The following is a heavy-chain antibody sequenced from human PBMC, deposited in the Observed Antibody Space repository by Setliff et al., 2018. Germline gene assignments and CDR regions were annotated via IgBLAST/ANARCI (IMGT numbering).Heavy chain of an antibody. V-gene: IGHV1-18*01. CDR2: ISAYNGNT. Sequence: ASVKVSCKASGYTFTNYGINWVRQAPGQGLEWLGWISAYNGNTHYAQKLQGRVSMTTDTSTSTAYMGLRSLRSDDTAVYYCARVYTLTIPPDYWGQGTLVTVSS. CDR3: ARVYTLTIPPDY. CDR1: GYTFTNYG. D-gene: IGHD4-17*01. J-gene: IGHJ4*02.